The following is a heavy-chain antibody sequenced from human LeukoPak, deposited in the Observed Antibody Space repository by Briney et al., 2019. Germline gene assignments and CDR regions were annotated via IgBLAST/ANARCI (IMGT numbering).Heavy chain of an antibody. CDR1: GGSFSGYY. CDR2: INHSGST. V-gene: IGHV4-34*01. CDR3: ARVSGSSGYYGFGY. Sequence: SETLSLTCAVYGGSFSGYYWSWIRQPPGKGLEWIGEINHSGSTNYNPSLKSRVTISVDKSKNQFSLKLSSVTAADTAVYYCARVSGSSGYYGFGYWGQGTLVTVSS. J-gene: IGHJ4*02. D-gene: IGHD3-22*01.